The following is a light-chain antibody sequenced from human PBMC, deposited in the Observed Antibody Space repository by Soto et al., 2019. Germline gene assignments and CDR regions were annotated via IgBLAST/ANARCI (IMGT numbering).Light chain of an antibody. CDR2: WAS. V-gene: IGKV4-1*01. CDR3: QQYYSVSLS. Sequence: DIVMTQSPDSLAVSLGERATINCKSSQSVLYSSNNENYLAWYQQKPGQSPKLLIYWASTRVSGVPDRFSGSGSGTDFTLTISSLRADDVAIYYCQQYYSVSLSFGGGTEVQIK. J-gene: IGKJ4*01. CDR1: QSVLYSSNNENY.